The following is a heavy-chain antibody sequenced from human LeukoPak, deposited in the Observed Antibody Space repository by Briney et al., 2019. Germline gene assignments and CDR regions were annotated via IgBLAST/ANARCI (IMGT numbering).Heavy chain of an antibody. CDR2: IYYSGST. CDR3: ARDQGDGSGSPFDY. V-gene: IGHV4-39*07. Sequence: PSETLSLTCTVSGGSISSSSYYWGWIRQPPGKGLEWIGSIYYSGSTYYNPSLKSRVTISVDTSKNQFSLKLSSVTAADTAVYYCARDQGDGSGSPFDYWGQGTLVTVSS. J-gene: IGHJ4*02. CDR1: GGSISSSSYY. D-gene: IGHD1-26*01.